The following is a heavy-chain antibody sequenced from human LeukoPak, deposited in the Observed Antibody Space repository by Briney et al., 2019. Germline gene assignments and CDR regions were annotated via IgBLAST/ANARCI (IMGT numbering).Heavy chain of an antibody. V-gene: IGHV4-59*08. CDR3: ARSRYCSSTSCYMLDY. J-gene: IGHJ4*02. Sequence: NTSETLSLTCTVSGGSISSYYWSWIRQPPGKGLEWIGYIYYSGSTNYNPSLKSRVTISVDTSKNQFSLKLSSVTAADTAVYYCARSRYCSSTSCYMLDYWGQGTLVTVSS. CDR2: IYYSGST. D-gene: IGHD2-2*02. CDR1: GGSISSYY.